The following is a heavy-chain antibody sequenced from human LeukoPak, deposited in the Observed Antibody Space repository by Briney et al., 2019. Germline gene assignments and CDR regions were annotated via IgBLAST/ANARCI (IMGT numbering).Heavy chain of an antibody. CDR3: AKDQYSSGWYFDS. V-gene: IGHV3-21*04. CDR1: GFTFSSYS. J-gene: IGHJ4*02. Sequence: PGGSLRLSCAASGFTFSSYSMNWVRQAPGKGLEWVSSISSSSSYIYYADSVKGRFTISRDNAKNSLYLQMNSLRAEDTAVYYCAKDQYSSGWYFDSWGQGTLVTVSS. D-gene: IGHD6-19*01. CDR2: ISSSSSYI.